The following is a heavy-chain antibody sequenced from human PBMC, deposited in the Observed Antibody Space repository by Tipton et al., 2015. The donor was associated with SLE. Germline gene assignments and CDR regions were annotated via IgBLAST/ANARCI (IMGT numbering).Heavy chain of an antibody. J-gene: IGHJ4*02. CDR1: GGSFSGYY. D-gene: IGHD3-16*01. V-gene: IGHV4-34*01. CDR3: ASRGGEDLDY. Sequence: TLSLTCTVYGGSFSGYYWSWIRQPPGKGLEWIGEINHSGSTNYNPSLKSRVTISVDTSKNQFSLKLSSVTAADTAVYYCASRGGEDLDYWGQGTLGTVSS. CDR2: INHSGST.